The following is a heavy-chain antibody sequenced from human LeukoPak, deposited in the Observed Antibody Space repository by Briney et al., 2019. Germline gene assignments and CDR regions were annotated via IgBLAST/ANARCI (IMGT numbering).Heavy chain of an antibody. D-gene: IGHD4-17*01. Sequence: GTLRLSCAASGFTFSSYGMSWVRQAPGKGLEWVAFIRYDGSNKYYADSVKGRFTISRDNSKNTLYLQMNSLRAEDTAVYYCAKVAWGSVTNEFDPWGQGTLVTVSS. J-gene: IGHJ5*02. CDR3: AKVAWGSVTNEFDP. CDR1: GFTFSSYG. CDR2: IRYDGSNK. V-gene: IGHV3-30*02.